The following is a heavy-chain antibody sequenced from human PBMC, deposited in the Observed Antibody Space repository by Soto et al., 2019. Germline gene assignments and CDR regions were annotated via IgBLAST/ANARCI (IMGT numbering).Heavy chain of an antibody. Sequence: SVKVSCKASGGTFSSYAISWVRQAPGQGLEWTGGIIPIFGTANYAQKFQGRVTITADESTSTAYMELSSLRSEDTAVYYCARPTRRYYYDSSGYYYHVGYFDYWGQGALVTVSS. CDR3: ARPTRRYYYDSSGYYYHVGYFDY. CDR2: IIPIFGTA. CDR1: GGTFSSYA. V-gene: IGHV1-69*13. D-gene: IGHD3-22*01. J-gene: IGHJ4*02.